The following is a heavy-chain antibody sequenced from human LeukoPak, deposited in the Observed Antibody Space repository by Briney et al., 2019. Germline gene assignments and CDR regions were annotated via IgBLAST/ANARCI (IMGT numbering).Heavy chain of an antibody. CDR3: ARDESSGDYYDSSGYYVY. CDR1: GFTFSSYG. Sequence: GGSLRLSCAASGFTFSSYGMHWVRQAPGKGLEWVAVIWYDGSNKYYADSVKGRFTISRDNFQNTLYLQVNSLRAEDTAVYYCARDESSGDYYDSSGYYVYWGQGTLVTVSS. V-gene: IGHV3-33*01. D-gene: IGHD3-22*01. CDR2: IWYDGSNK. J-gene: IGHJ4*02.